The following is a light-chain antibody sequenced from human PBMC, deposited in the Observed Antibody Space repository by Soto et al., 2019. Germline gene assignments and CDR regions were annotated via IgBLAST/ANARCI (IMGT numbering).Light chain of an antibody. CDR1: QSVSSSY. CDR2: GAS. Sequence: EIVLTQSPGTLSLSPGERATLSCRASQSVSSSYLAWYQQKPGQAPRLVIYGASSRVTGITDRFSGSGSGTDFTLTTIRLEPEDFAVYYCQQYDSSPYTFGQGTKLEIK. J-gene: IGKJ2*01. V-gene: IGKV3-20*01. CDR3: QQYDSSPYT.